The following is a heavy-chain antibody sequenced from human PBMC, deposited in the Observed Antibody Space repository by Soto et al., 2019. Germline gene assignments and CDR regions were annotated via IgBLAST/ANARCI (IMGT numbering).Heavy chain of an antibody. CDR2: IYYSGST. J-gene: IGHJ4*02. D-gene: IGHD3-16*01. CDR3: AGFEGVGFVY. Sequence: QLQLQESGPGLVKPSETLSLTCTVSGGSISSSSYYWGWIRQTPGKGLEWIGSIYYSGSTYYNTSLKSRVTISVDTSKNQFSLYLSSVTAADTAVYYCAGFEGVGFVYWGQGTLVTVSS. V-gene: IGHV4-39*01. CDR1: GGSISSSSYY.